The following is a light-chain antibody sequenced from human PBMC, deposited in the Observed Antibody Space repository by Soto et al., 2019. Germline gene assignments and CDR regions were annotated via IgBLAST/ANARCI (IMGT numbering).Light chain of an antibody. Sequence: DIQMTQSPSTLSASVGDRVTVTCRASQSINSWLAWYQQKPGKAPKLLISTASTLQSGVPSRFSGSGSGTEFTLTISSLQPEDFATYYCQQLNNYPRTFGQGTKVDIK. CDR3: QQLNNYPRT. CDR2: TAS. CDR1: QSINSW. V-gene: IGKV1-9*01. J-gene: IGKJ1*01.